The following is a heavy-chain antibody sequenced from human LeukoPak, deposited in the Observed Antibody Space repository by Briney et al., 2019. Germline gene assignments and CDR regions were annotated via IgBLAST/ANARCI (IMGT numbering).Heavy chain of an antibody. CDR2: ISYDGSNK. J-gene: IGHJ4*02. CDR1: GFTLDSHG. D-gene: IGHD3-9*01. CDR3: ARDYDIFTCYSNGYYFDY. Sequence: GGSLRLSCAASGFTLDSHGVHWVRQAPGKGLEWVAVISYDGSNKYYADSVKGRFTISRDNSKNTLYMQMESLRAEDTGVYYCARDYDIFTCYSNGYYFDYWGQGTLVPVSS. V-gene: IGHV3-30*03.